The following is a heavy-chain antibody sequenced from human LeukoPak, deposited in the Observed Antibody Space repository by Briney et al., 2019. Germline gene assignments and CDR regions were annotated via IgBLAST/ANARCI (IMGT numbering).Heavy chain of an antibody. V-gene: IGHV3-23*01. CDR1: GFTLSIYA. D-gene: IGHD2-2*03. CDR2: ISCSGATT. CDR3: AKDNLFLDIFGLKSSFDY. J-gene: IGHJ4*02. Sequence: GGSLRLSCAASGFTLSIYAMSWVRQAPGKGLEWVSAISCSGATTYSADSVTGRFTFTRDNSKTTLYLQLHSNSAEATATYYCAKDNLFLDIFGLKSSFDYCSQGPLVTVSS.